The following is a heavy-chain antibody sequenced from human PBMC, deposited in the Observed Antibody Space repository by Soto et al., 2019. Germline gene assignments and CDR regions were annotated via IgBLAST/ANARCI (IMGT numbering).Heavy chain of an antibody. J-gene: IGHJ6*03. V-gene: IGHV3-21*01. CDR3: ARGGPAKTTVTTTTSYYYYYYMDV. Sequence: GGSLRLSCAASGFTFSSYSMNWVRQAPGKGLEWVSSISSSSSYIYYADSVKGRFTISRDNAKNSLYLQMNSLRAEDTAVYYCARGGPAKTTVTTTTSYYYYYYMDVWGKGTTVTVSS. CDR1: GFTFSSYS. D-gene: IGHD4-4*01. CDR2: ISSSSSYI.